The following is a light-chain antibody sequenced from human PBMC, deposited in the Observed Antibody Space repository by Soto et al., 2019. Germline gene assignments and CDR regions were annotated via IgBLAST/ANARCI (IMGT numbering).Light chain of an antibody. CDR3: LPHNSYPYT. Sequence: DIQMTQSPSSLSASVGDRVTITCRASQGVRDDFAWYQQKPGKAPQRLIYAISSLQSGVPSRFSGSGSGTEFTLTISSLQTEDFATYYCLPHNSYPYTFGQGTKLEIK. J-gene: IGKJ2*01. CDR1: QGVRDD. CDR2: AIS. V-gene: IGKV1-17*01.